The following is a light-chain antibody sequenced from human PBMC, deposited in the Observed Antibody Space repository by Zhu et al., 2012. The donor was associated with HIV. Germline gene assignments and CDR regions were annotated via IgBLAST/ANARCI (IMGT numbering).Light chain of an antibody. CDR1: QSVSSSS. CDR3: QQYGSSLHT. CDR2: GAS. J-gene: IGKJ2*01. Sequence: EIVLTQSPGTLSLSPGESATLSCRASQSVSSSSVAWYQQKPGQAPRLLIHGASSRATGIPDRFSGRGSGTDFILTVSRLEPEDFAVYYCQQYGSSLHTFGQGTKLEIK. V-gene: IGKV3-20*01.